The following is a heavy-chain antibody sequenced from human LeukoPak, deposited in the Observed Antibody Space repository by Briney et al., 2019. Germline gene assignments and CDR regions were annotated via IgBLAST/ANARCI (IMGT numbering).Heavy chain of an antibody. CDR1: GFSFNSYA. V-gene: IGHV3-23*01. CDR3: AKGGYDYIEVAYFDF. J-gene: IGHJ4*02. Sequence: GGSLRLSCAASGFSFNSYATSWVRQAPGKGLEWVSIIIASSGATFYADSVKGRFTISRDTSKNTLYLQLNSLRLEDTAVYYCAKGGYDYIEVAYFDFWGQGTLVTVSS. D-gene: IGHD5-12*01. CDR2: IIASSGAT.